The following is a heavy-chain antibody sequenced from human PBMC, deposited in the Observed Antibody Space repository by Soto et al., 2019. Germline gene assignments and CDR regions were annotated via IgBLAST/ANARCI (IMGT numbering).Heavy chain of an antibody. CDR2: MNPNSGNT. Sequence: QVQLVQSGAEVKKPGASVKVSCKASGYTFTSYDINWVRQATGQGLEWMGWMNPNSGNTGYAQTFQGRVTMTRNTSVSTAYIELSSLRSEYTAVYYCARGINYEASGDAACEIWGQGTRVTVSS. J-gene: IGHJ3*02. CDR1: GYTFTSYD. CDR3: ARGINYEASGDAACEI. D-gene: IGHD3-10*01. V-gene: IGHV1-8*01.